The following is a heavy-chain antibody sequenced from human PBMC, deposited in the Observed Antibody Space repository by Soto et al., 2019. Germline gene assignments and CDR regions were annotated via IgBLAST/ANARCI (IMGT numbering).Heavy chain of an antibody. CDR3: ARSGGLDRDFNY. D-gene: IGHD2-15*01. V-gene: IGHV1-69*12. Sequence: QVQLVQSGAEVKKPGSSVQVSCKASGGTFSSDSFSWVRQAPGQGLEWMGGIIPMFDTPIYAQKCQDRVTITADESTSTAYMQLSSLRSGDTAVYYCARSGGLDRDFNYWGQGSLVTVSS. J-gene: IGHJ4*02. CDR1: GGTFSSDS. CDR2: IIPMFDTP.